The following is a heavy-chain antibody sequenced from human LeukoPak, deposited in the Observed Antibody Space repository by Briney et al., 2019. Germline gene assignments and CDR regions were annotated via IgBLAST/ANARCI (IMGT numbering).Heavy chain of an antibody. D-gene: IGHD3-10*01. Sequence: QPGRSLRLSCAASGFTFRSYGMHWVRQAAGKGLEWVAVIWHDGSNKYYADSVKGRFTISRDNSRNTLYLQMNSLRPEDTAVYYCAKAYYCGSGSSYVTFDYWGQGTLVTVSS. CDR1: GFTFRSYG. V-gene: IGHV3-33*06. CDR3: AKAYYCGSGSSYVTFDY. J-gene: IGHJ4*02. CDR2: IWHDGSNK.